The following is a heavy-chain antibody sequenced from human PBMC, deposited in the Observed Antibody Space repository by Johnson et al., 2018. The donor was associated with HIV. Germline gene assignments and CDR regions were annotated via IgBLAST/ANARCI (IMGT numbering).Heavy chain of an antibody. V-gene: IGHV3-30*04. D-gene: IGHD4/OR15-4a*01. Sequence: QVQLVESGGGVVQPGRSLKIYCAVSEFTFSNYAMHWVRLAPGKGLQWVAVISYDGKNKYYADSVKGRFTISRDNSKNTLYLQMTSLRAEDTAVYYCAREAPGCSGAFDIWGQGTMVTVSS. CDR2: ISYDGKNK. CDR3: AREAPGCSGAFDI. J-gene: IGHJ3*02. CDR1: EFTFSNYA.